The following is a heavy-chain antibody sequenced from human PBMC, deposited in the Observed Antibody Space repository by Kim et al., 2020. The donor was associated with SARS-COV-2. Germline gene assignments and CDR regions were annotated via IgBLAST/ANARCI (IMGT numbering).Heavy chain of an antibody. D-gene: IGHD2-15*01. CDR2: IWYDGSNK. CDR1: GFTFSSYG. J-gene: IGHJ4*02. CDR3: ARGGEYELYYFDY. V-gene: IGHV3-33*01. Sequence: GGSLRLSCAASGFTFSSYGMHWVRQAPGKGLEWVAVIWYDGSNKYYADSVKGRFTISRDNSKNTLYLQMNSLRAEDTAVYYFARGGEYELYYFDYWGQGTLVTVSS.